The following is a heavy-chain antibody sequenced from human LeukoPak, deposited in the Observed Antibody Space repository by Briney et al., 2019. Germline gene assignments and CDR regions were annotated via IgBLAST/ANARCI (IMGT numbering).Heavy chain of an antibody. J-gene: IGHJ4*02. Sequence: GGSLRLSCAASGFTFSSYSMNWVRQAPGKGLEWVSSISGSSSYIYYADSVKGRFTITRDNAKNSLHLQMSSLRAEDTAVYYCARDSANVVGAKSIFDYWGQGALVTVSS. CDR2: ISGSSSYI. D-gene: IGHD1-26*01. CDR3: ARDSANVVGAKSIFDY. V-gene: IGHV3-21*01. CDR1: GFTFSSYS.